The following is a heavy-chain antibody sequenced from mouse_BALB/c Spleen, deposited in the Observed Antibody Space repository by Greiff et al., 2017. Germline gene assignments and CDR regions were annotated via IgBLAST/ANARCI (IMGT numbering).Heavy chain of an antibody. J-gene: IGHJ4*01. CDR3: ARCPLDYAMDY. Sequence: VQLQQSGAELMKPGASVKISCKATGYTFSSYWIEWVKQRPGHGLEWIGEILPGSGSTNYNEKFKGKATFTADTSSNTAYMQLSSLTSEDSAVYYCARCPLDYAMDYWGQGTSVTVSS. CDR1: GYTFSSYW. V-gene: IGHV1-9*01. CDR2: ILPGSGST.